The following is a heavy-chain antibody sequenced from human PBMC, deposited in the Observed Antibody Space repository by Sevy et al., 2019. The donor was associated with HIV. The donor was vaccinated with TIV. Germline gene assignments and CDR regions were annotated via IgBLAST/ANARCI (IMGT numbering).Heavy chain of an antibody. CDR3: ARGLDFWSGYLDY. CDR2: IYSGGST. CDR1: GFTVSSNY. D-gene: IGHD3-3*01. Sequence: GGSLRLSCAASGFTVSSNYMSWVRQAPGKGLEWVSVIYSGGSTYYAGSVEGRFTISGDNSKNTLYPQMNSLRAEDTAVYYGARGLDFWSGYLDYWGQGTLVTVSS. V-gene: IGHV3-53*01. J-gene: IGHJ4*02.